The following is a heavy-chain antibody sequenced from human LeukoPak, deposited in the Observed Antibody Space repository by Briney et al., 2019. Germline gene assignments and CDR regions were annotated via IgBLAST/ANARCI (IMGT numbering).Heavy chain of an antibody. V-gene: IGHV4-39*01. Sequence: KTSETLSLTCTVSGGSISSSSYYWGWIRQPPGKGLEWIGSIYYSGSTYYNPSLKSRVTISVDTSKNQFSLKLSSVTTADTAVYYCARGGSGSYLSYYFDYWGQGTLVTVSS. J-gene: IGHJ4*02. CDR2: IYYSGST. CDR1: GGSISSSSYY. CDR3: ARGGSGSYLSYYFDY. D-gene: IGHD1-26*01.